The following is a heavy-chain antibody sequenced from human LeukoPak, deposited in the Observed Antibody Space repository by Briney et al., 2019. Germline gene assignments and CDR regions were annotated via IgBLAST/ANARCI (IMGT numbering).Heavy chain of an antibody. D-gene: IGHD4-17*01. V-gene: IGHV3-11*01. CDR1: GFTFSDYY. CDR3: ARPATVTTGDYHYGMDV. J-gene: IGHJ6*02. Sequence: PGGSLRLSCAASGFTFSDYYMSWIRQAPGKGLEWVSYISSSGSPIYYADSVKGRFTISRDNAKNSLYLQMNSLRAEDTAVYYCARPATVTTGDYHYGMDVWGQGTTVTVSS. CDR2: ISSSGSPI.